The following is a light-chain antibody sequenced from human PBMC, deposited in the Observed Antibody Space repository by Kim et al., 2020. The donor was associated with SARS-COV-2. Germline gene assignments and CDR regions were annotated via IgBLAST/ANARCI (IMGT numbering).Light chain of an antibody. CDR3: LLSYSVPRV. J-gene: IGLJ3*02. V-gene: IGLV7-46*01. CDR2: DTN. Sequence: PGGPVILTCGSSTGAVTTGHYPFWFQQKPGQAPRTLIYDTNNRHSWTPARFSASLLGGKAALTLSGAQPEDEADYYCLLSYSVPRVFGGGTQLTVL. CDR1: TGAVTTGHY.